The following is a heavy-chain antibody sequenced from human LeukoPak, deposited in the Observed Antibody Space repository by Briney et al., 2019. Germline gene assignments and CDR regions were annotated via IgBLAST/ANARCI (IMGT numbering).Heavy chain of an antibody. D-gene: IGHD5-18*01. Sequence: GGSLRLSCTASGFTFSTYDMNWVRQAPGKGLEWVSYISSSSSTIYYADSVKGRFTISRDNAKNSLYLQMNSLRAEDTAVYYCARARFIKYSYGDAFDIWGQGTMVTVSS. CDR1: GFTFSTYD. CDR3: ARARFIKYSYGDAFDI. V-gene: IGHV3-48*01. CDR2: ISSSSSTI. J-gene: IGHJ3*02.